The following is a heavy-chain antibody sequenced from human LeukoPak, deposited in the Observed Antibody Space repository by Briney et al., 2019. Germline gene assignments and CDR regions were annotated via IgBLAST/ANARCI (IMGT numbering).Heavy chain of an antibody. D-gene: IGHD2-15*01. CDR1: GGSISSSSYY. Sequence: AETLSLTCTVSGGSISSSSYYGGRIRQPPGKGLEWIGSIYYSGSTYYNPSLKSRVTISVDTSKNQFSLKLSSVTAADTAVYYCARDRPPLPIGYCSGGSCYKAGVDAFDIWGQGTMVTVSS. CDR2: IYYSGST. CDR3: ARDRPPLPIGYCSGGSCYKAGVDAFDI. J-gene: IGHJ3*02. V-gene: IGHV4-39*07.